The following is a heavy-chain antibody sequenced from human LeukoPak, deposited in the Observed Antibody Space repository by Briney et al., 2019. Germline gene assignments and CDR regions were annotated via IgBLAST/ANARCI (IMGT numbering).Heavy chain of an antibody. CDR2: IYYSGRT. Sequence: PAETLSLTCTVSGGSISSYYGSWVRQPPGKGMEWIGYIYYSGRTNYNPSLKSRVTISVDKYKNKFAQKRREMDAADTAVYYCARVKYYYDSSGYSQNFDYWGQGTLVTVSS. J-gene: IGHJ4*02. CDR1: GGSISSYY. D-gene: IGHD3-22*01. V-gene: IGHV4-59*01. CDR3: ARVKYYYDSSGYSQNFDY.